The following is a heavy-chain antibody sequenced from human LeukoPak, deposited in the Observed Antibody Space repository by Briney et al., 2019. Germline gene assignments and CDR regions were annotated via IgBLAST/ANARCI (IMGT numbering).Heavy chain of an antibody. CDR1: GGSISSSSYY. CDR2: IYYSGST. Sequence: SETLSLTCTVSGGSISSSSYYWGWIRQPPGKGLEWIGSIYYSGSTYYNPSLKSRVTISADTSKNQFSLKLSSVTAADTAVYYCATYGDYSLSWFDPWGQGTLVTVSS. J-gene: IGHJ5*02. CDR3: ATYGDYSLSWFDP. D-gene: IGHD4-17*01. V-gene: IGHV4-39*01.